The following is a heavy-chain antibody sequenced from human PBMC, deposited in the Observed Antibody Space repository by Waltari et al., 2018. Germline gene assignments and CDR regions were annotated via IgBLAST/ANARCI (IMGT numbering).Heavy chain of an antibody. Sequence: EVQLVESGGGLVQPVRSLRLSRTASGFTVGAYAMSWLRQAPGKGLEWVGFIRSKAYGGTTEYAASVKGRFTISRDDSKSIAYLQMNSLKTEDTAVYYCTRVVAVARYFQHWGQGTLVTVSS. D-gene: IGHD6-19*01. CDR3: TRVVAVARYFQH. J-gene: IGHJ1*01. CDR1: GFTVGAYA. V-gene: IGHV3-49*03. CDR2: IRSKAYGGTT.